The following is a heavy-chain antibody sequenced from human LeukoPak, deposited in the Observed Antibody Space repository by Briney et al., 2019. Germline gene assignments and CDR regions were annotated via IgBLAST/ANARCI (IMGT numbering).Heavy chain of an antibody. D-gene: IGHD2-8*02. J-gene: IGHJ6*02. CDR3: ASTEYYYYGMDV. CDR2: SYNSGST. V-gene: IGHV4-61*02. CDR1: GGSMSSGSYY. Sequence: SETLSLTCTVSGGSMSSGSYYWSWIRQPAGKGLEWIGRSYNSGSTNYNPSLKSRVTMSVDTSKNQFSLKLSSVTAADTAVYYCASTEYYYYGMDVWGQGTTVTVSS.